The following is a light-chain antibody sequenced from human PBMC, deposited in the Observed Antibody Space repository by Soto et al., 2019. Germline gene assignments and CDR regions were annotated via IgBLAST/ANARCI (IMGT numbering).Light chain of an antibody. V-gene: IGKV1-5*03. J-gene: IGKJ5*01. CDR1: QSISSW. CDR3: QQHSTYPYT. Sequence: DIQMTQSPSTLSASVGDRVTITCRATQSISSWLAWYQQKPGKAPKLLIYKASSLESGVPSRFSGSGSGTEFTLIISSLQPDDFETYYCQQHSTYPYTFGQGTRLEIK. CDR2: KAS.